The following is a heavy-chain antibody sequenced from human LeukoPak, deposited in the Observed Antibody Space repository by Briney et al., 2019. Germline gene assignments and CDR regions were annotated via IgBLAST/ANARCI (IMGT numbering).Heavy chain of an antibody. CDR2: IYPGDSDT. CDR1: GYIFTNNW. J-gene: IGHJ4*02. D-gene: IGHD6-19*01. V-gene: IGHV5-51*01. CDR3: ARRDTTGSIDY. Sequence: GESLKISCKGSGYIFTNNWIGWVRQVPGKGLEWMGIIYPGDSDTRYSPSFQGQVTISADKSISTAYLQWSSLKASDTAMYFCARRDTTGSIDYWGQGTLVTVSS.